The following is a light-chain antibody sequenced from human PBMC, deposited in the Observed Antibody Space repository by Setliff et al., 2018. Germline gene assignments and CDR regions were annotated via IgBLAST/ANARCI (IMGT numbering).Light chain of an antibody. CDR2: EVT. CDR1: SSDVGAYKF. J-gene: IGLJ1*01. CDR3: SSYAASDNPYV. Sequence: QSALTQPASVSGSPEQSITISCTGTSSDVGAYKFVSWYQQHPGKAPKLVIYEVTKRPSGVPDRFSGSKSGNTTSLTVSGLQADDEADYYCSSYAASDNPYVFGTGTQV. V-gene: IGLV2-8*01.